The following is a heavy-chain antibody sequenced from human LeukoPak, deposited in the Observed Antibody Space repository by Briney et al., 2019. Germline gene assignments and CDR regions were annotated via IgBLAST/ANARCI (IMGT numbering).Heavy chain of an antibody. CDR3: ARDGYSYGFDY. CDR1: GFTFSSYW. J-gene: IGHJ4*02. V-gene: IGHV3-7*01. D-gene: IGHD5-18*01. Sequence: GGSLRLSCAASGFTFSSYWMSWVRQAPGKGLEWVANIKPDGGEKYYVDSVKGRFTISRDNAKNSLYLQMNSLRADDTSVYYCARDGYSYGFDYWGQGTLVTVSS. CDR2: IKPDGGEK.